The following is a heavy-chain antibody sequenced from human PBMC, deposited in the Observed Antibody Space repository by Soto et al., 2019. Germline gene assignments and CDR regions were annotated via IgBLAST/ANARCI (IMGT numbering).Heavy chain of an antibody. CDR2: ISGSGGNT. CDR1: RCSISSYA. J-gene: IGHJ4*02. D-gene: IGHD6-13*01. CDR3: AKAWGFSSNWHLDY. V-gene: IGHV3-23*01. Sequence: MRHSCVVFRCSISSYARNRFNKETGKGLEWVSSISGSGGNTDYANSVKGRFTISRDNSKNTLSLQMNSVRAEDTAIYYCAKAWGFSSNWHLDYWGQGTLVTVSS.